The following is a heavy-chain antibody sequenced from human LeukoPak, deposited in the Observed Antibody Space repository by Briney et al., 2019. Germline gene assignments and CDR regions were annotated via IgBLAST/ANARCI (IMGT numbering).Heavy chain of an antibody. CDR2: FDPEDGET. V-gene: IGHV1-24*01. CDR3: ARETYYYGSGSKRAFDI. J-gene: IGHJ3*02. D-gene: IGHD3-10*01. CDR1: GYTLTELS. Sequence: ASVKVSCKVSGYTLTELSMHWVRQAPGKGLEWMGGFDPEDGETIYAQKFQGRVTMTRDTSISTAYMELSRLRSDDTAVYYCARETYYYGSGSKRAFDIWGQGTMVTVSS.